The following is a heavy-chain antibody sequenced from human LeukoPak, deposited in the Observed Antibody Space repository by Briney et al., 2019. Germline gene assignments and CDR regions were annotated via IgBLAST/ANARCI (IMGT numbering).Heavy chain of an antibody. D-gene: IGHD4-23*01. CDR2: IYYDGST. J-gene: IGHJ4*02. CDR3: ARHKYTAVAFEF. CDR1: GGSISDYH. Sequence: SETLSLTCAVSGGSISDYHWSWIRQPPGKGPEWIGYIYYDGSTNYSPSLKSRVTISLDTSKNQFSLRLSSVTAADTAVYYCARHKYTAVAFEFWGQGTLVTVSS. V-gene: IGHV4-59*08.